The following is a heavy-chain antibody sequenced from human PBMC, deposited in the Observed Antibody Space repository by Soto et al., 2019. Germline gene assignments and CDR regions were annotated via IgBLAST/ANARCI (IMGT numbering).Heavy chain of an antibody. CDR2: MNPNSGNT. V-gene: IGHV1-8*01. J-gene: IGHJ6*02. Sequence: GASVKVSCKASGYTFTSYDINWVRQATGQGLEWMGWMNPNSGNTGYAQKFQGRVTMTRNTSISTAYMELSSLRSEDTAVYYCARGPVLRFLESLFYGMDVWGQGTTVTVSS. D-gene: IGHD3-3*01. CDR3: ARGPVLRFLESLFYGMDV. CDR1: GYTFTSYD.